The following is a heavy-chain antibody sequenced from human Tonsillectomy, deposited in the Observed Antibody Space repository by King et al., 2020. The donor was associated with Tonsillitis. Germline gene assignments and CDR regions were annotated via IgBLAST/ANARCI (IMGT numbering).Heavy chain of an antibody. CDR1: GYTLTELS. D-gene: IGHD2-15*01. J-gene: IGHJ4*02. CDR2: FDPEDGET. Sequence: QLVQSGAEVKKPGASVKVSCKVSGYTLTELSMHWVRQAPGKGLEWMGGFDPEDGETIYAQQFQGRVTMTADTSTDTAYMELSSLRSEDTAVYYCATERPVGVVVPPTPGWDYWGQGTLVTVSS. CDR3: ATERPVGVVVPPTPGWDY. V-gene: IGHV1-24*01.